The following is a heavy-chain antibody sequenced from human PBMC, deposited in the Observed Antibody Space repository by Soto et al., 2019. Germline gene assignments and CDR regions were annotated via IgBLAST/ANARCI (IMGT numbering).Heavy chain of an antibody. J-gene: IGHJ6*02. V-gene: IGHV4-30-4*01. Sequence: SETLSLTCTVSGGSISSGDYYWSWIRQPPGKGLEWIGYIYYSGSTYYNPSLKSRVTISVDTSKNQFSLKLSSVTAADTAMYYCARSAVTPYYYYGMDVWGQGTTVTVSS. CDR1: GGSISSGDYY. D-gene: IGHD4-17*01. CDR3: ARSAVTPYYYYGMDV. CDR2: IYYSGST.